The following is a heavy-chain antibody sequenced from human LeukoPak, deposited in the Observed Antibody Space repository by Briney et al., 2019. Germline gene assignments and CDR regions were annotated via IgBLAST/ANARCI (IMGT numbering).Heavy chain of an antibody. CDR3: ASQGDHLGDY. D-gene: IGHD1-14*01. CDR2: IIPIFGTA. J-gene: IGHJ4*02. V-gene: IGHV1-69*13. CDR1: GGTFSSYA. Sequence: GASVKVSCKASGGTFSSYAISWVRQAPGQGLEWMGGIIPIFGTANYAQRFQGRVTITADESTSTAYMELSSLRSEDTAVYYCASQGDHLGDYWGQGTLVTVSS.